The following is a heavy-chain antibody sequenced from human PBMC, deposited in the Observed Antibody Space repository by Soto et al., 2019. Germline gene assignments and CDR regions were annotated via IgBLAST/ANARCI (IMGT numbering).Heavy chain of an antibody. Sequence: GGSLRLSCAASGFTFSSYAMSWVRQAPGKGLEWVSAISGSGGSTYYADSVKGRFTISRGNSKNTLYLQMNSLRAEDTAIYYCAKEFSARYSSSWYADYWGQGTLVTVSS. D-gene: IGHD6-13*01. V-gene: IGHV3-23*01. CDR3: AKEFSARYSSSWYADY. J-gene: IGHJ4*02. CDR1: GFTFSSYA. CDR2: ISGSGGST.